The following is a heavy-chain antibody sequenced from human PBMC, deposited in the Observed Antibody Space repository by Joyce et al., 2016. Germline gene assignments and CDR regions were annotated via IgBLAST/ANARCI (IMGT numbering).Heavy chain of an antibody. D-gene: IGHD6-19*01. CDR3: ARGRLAEGALYFDY. V-gene: IGHV3-21*01. J-gene: IGHJ4*02. Sequence: DVQLVESGGGLVKPGGSLRLACFFTFTSYLMQWVRQAPGKGLGGVSAMTCGSSGSPYIYYADSLKGRFTIARDNAKNSLFLQMNSLRAEDTAVYYCARGRLAEGALYFDYWGQGTLVTVSS. CDR2: MTCGSSGSPYI. CDR1: FFTFTSYL.